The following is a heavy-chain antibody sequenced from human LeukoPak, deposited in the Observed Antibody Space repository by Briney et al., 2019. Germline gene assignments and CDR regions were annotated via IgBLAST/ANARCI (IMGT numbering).Heavy chain of an antibody. Sequence: QPGGSLRLSCAASGFTFSSYGMHWVRQAPGKGLEWVAVISYDGSNKYYADSVKGRFTISRDNSKNTVDLQMSSLRAEDTAVYYCVREVSGWPNNWFDPWGQGTLVTVSS. D-gene: IGHD6-19*01. J-gene: IGHJ5*02. CDR3: VREVSGWPNNWFDP. CDR1: GFTFSSYG. V-gene: IGHV3-30*03. CDR2: ISYDGSNK.